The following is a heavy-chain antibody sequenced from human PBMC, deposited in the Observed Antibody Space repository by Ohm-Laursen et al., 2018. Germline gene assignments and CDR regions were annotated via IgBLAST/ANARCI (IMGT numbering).Heavy chain of an antibody. Sequence: GTLSLTCTVSGGSISSYYWSWIRQPPGKGLEWIGRIYTTGSSNYNPSLKSRITMSVDTSKNHFSLKLTSVTAADTAVYYCARASSGSYYDVAFDQWGQGTLVTVSS. J-gene: IGHJ4*02. V-gene: IGHV4-4*07. CDR3: ARASSGSYYDVAFDQ. CDR2: IYTTGSS. CDR1: GGSISSYY. D-gene: IGHD3-10*01.